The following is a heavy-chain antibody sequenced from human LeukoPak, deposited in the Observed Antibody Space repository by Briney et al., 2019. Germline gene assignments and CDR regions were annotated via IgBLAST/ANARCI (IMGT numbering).Heavy chain of an antibody. CDR3: ARHRGSGWPASHYYGMDV. V-gene: IGHV4-34*01. D-gene: IGHD6-19*01. CDR1: GGSFSGYY. J-gene: IGHJ6*02. CDR2: INHSGST. Sequence: PSETLSLTCAVYGGSFSGYYWSWIHQPPGKGLEWIGEINHSGSTNYNPSLKSRVTISVDTSKNQFSLKLSSVTAADTAVYYCARHRGSGWPASHYYGMDVWGQGTTVTVSS.